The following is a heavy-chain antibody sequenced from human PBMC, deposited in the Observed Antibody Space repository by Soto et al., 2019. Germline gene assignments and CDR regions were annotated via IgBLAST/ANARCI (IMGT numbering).Heavy chain of an antibody. CDR3: ARDDYIWGSYRYIPYYFDY. D-gene: IGHD3-16*02. CDR2: INSDGSST. Sequence: PGGSLRLSCAASGFTFSSYWVHWVRQAPGKGLVWVSRINSDGSSTSYADSVKGRFTISRDNAKNTLYLQMNSLRAEDTAVYYCARDDYIWGSYRYIPYYFDYWGQGTLVTVSS. V-gene: IGHV3-74*01. J-gene: IGHJ4*02. CDR1: GFTFSSYW.